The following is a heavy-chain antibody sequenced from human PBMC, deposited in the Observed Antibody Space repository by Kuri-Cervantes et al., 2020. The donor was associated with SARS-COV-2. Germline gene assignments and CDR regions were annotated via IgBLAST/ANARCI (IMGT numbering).Heavy chain of an antibody. J-gene: IGHJ4*02. CDR2: FDPEDGET. CDR1: GYTLTESS. D-gene: IGHD6-13*01. V-gene: IGHV1-24*01. CDR3: ATDHIAAAGLFDY. Sequence: ASVKVSCKVSGYTLTESSMHWVRQAPGKGLEWMGGFDPEDGETIYAQKFQGRVTMTEDTSTDTAYMELSSLRSEDTAVYYCATDHIAAAGLFDYWGQGTLVTVSS.